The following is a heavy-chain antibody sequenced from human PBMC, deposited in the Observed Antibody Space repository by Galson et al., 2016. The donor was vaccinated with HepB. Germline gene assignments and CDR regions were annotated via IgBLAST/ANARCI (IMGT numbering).Heavy chain of an antibody. CDR3: ARHFDPPPNHFYSYGMGA. D-gene: IGHD3-16*01. CDR2: IHPSDSDT. Sequence: QSGAEVKKPGESLKISCKASGYSFTNFWIGWVRQMPGKGLEWMGVIHPSDSDTKYSPSIQGRVTISVDKSITTVYLQWSSLKAPDTAMYFCARHFDPPPNHFYSYGMGAWGQGTTVTVSS. J-gene: IGHJ6*02. CDR1: GYSFTNFW. V-gene: IGHV5-51*01.